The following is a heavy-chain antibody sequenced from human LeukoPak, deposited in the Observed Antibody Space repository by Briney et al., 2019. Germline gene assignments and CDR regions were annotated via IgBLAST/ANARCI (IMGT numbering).Heavy chain of an antibody. Sequence: SETLSLTCAVYGGSFSGYYWSWIRQPPGKGLEWIGEINHSGSTNYNPSLKSRVTISVDTSKNQFSLKLSSVTAADTAVYYCARINVDPRLDIWGQGTMVTVSS. CDR3: ARINVDPRLDI. D-gene: IGHD5-12*01. V-gene: IGHV4-34*01. CDR2: INHSGST. CDR1: GGSFSGYY. J-gene: IGHJ3*02.